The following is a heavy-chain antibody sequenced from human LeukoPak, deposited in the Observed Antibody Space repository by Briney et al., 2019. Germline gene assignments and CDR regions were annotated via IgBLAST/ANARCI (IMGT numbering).Heavy chain of an antibody. CDR3: ARDLGIAAAGIQDSYMDV. D-gene: IGHD6-13*01. V-gene: IGHV4-39*02. CDR2: IYYSGST. J-gene: IGHJ6*03. Sequence: KPSETLSLTCTVSDGSISSSSYYWGWIRQPPGKGLEWIGSIYYSGSTYYNPSLKSRVTISVDTSKKQFSLKLSSVTAADTAVYYCARDLGIAAAGIQDSYMDVWGKGTTVTVSS. CDR1: DGSISSSSYY.